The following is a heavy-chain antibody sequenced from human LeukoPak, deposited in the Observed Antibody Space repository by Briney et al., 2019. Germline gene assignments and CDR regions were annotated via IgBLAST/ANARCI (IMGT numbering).Heavy chain of an antibody. CDR1: GFTFSSYA. CDR3: ARSIAAAGTRLFDY. Sequence: PGGSLRLSCAASGFTFSSYAMSWVRQAPGKGLEWVSAISGNGDNTYYADSVKGRFTISRDNSKDTLYLRMNSLRAEDTAVYYCARSIAAAGTRLFDYWGQGILVTVSS. CDR2: ISGNGDNT. V-gene: IGHV3-23*01. J-gene: IGHJ4*02. D-gene: IGHD6-13*01.